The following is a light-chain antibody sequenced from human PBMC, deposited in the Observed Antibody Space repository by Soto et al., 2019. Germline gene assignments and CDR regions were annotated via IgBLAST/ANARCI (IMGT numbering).Light chain of an antibody. V-gene: IGKV3-20*01. J-gene: IGKJ1*01. Sequence: EIVLTQSPGTLSLSPGEGATLSCRASQSVGGIFLAWYQQKGGQAPRLLIHGASNRATGIPDRFSGSGSGTDFTLTISRLEPEDFAVYYCQQYGGSPRTFGQGTKVEVK. CDR3: QQYGGSPRT. CDR1: QSVGGIF. CDR2: GAS.